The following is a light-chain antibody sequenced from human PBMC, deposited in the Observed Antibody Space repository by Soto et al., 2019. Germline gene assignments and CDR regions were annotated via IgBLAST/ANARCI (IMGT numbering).Light chain of an antibody. CDR3: QESYSSPYF. CDR2: GAS. V-gene: IGKV1-39*01. J-gene: IGKJ2*01. CDR1: RSISRY. Sequence: DIRLTQSPASLSASVGDRVSITCRTSRSISRYLNWYQQKLGKAPKLLIYGASTLQGGVQSRFSGSGSGTDFTLTSSGLQPEDFATCYCQESYSSPYFFGQGTKLEMK.